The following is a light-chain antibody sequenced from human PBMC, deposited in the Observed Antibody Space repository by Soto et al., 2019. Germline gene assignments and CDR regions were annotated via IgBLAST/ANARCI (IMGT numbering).Light chain of an antibody. CDR1: QGIANY. J-gene: IGKJ1*01. V-gene: IGKV1-9*01. CDR2: AAS. CDR3: QQFNSYPRT. Sequence: GDRVTISCRASQGIANYLAWYQQKPGTAPKLLIYAASTLQSGVPSRFSGSGSGAEFTLTISSLQPEDFATYYCQQFNSYPRTFGQGTTGDIK.